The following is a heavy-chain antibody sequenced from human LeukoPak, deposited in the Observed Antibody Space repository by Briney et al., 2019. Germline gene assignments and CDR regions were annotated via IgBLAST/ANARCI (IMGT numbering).Heavy chain of an antibody. J-gene: IGHJ4*02. D-gene: IGHD3-22*01. Sequence: GGSLRLSCAASGFTFSSYSMSWVRQAPGKGLEWVSYISSSSSTIYYADSVKGRFTISRDNAKNSLYLQMNSLRDEDTPVYYCARFPHYYDSSGYSFWGQGTLVTVSS. V-gene: IGHV3-48*02. CDR2: ISSSSSTI. CDR3: ARFPHYYDSSGYSF. CDR1: GFTFSSYS.